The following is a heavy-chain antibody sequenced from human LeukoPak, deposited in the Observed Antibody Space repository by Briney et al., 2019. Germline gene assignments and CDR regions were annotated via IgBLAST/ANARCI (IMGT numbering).Heavy chain of an antibody. CDR1: GFTFSSYS. CDR3: AKESLGYCSRTTCYPETN. V-gene: IGHV3-23*01. J-gene: IGHJ4*02. D-gene: IGHD2-2*01. CDR2: ISSGSST. Sequence: GGSLRLSCAASGFTFSSYSMNWVRQAPGKGLEWVSAISSGSSTYYADSVKGRFTISRDNSKNTLYLQMNSLRAEDTAVYYCAKESLGYCSRTTCYPETNWGQGTLVTVSS.